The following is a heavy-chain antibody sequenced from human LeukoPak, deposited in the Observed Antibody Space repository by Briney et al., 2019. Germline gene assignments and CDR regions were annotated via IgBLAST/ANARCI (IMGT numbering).Heavy chain of an antibody. CDR2: TYYRSKWYN. Sequence: SQTLSLTCAISGDSVSSNSAAWNWIRQSPSRGLEWLGRTYYRSKWYNDYAVSVKSRITINPDTSKNQFSLQLNSVTPEDTAVYYCARDYYDSSGFFYYYYMDVWGKGTTVTVSS. J-gene: IGHJ6*03. V-gene: IGHV6-1*01. CDR1: GDSVSSNSAA. D-gene: IGHD3-22*01. CDR3: ARDYYDSSGFFYYYYMDV.